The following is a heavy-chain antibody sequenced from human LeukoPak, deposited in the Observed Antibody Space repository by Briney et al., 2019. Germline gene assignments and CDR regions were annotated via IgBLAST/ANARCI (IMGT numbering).Heavy chain of an antibody. D-gene: IGHD3-10*01. Sequence: ASVKVSCKAAGYTFTSYYMHWVRQAPGQGLEWMGWMNPNSGNTGYAQKFQGRVTITRNTSISTAYMELSSLRSEDTAVYYCARGEYYGSGSYYNPSDYWGQGTLVTVSS. CDR1: GYTFTSYY. V-gene: IGHV1-8*03. CDR3: ARGEYYGSGSYYNPSDY. CDR2: MNPNSGNT. J-gene: IGHJ4*02.